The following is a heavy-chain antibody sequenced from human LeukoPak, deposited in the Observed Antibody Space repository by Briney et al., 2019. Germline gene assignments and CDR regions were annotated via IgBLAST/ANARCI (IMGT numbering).Heavy chain of an antibody. D-gene: IGHD6-19*01. Sequence: GESLKISCKPSGYNFNSYWIGWVRPMPGKGLEWMGIISPSDSDTRYSPSFEGHVSLSVGKSTRIAFLQWSSLRASDTAIYYCARKYSSAWYGDSFDIWGQGTMVIVSS. J-gene: IGHJ3*02. CDR1: GYNFNSYW. CDR2: ISPSDSDT. V-gene: IGHV5-51*01. CDR3: ARKYSSAWYGDSFDI.